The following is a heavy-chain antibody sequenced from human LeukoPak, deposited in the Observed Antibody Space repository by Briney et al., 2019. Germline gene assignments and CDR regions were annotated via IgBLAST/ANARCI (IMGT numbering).Heavy chain of an antibody. CDR1: GFTFSSYW. Sequence: GGSLRLSCAASGFTFSSYWMSWVRPAPGKGLEWVANIKQDGSEKYYVDSVKGRFTISRDNAKNSLYLQMNSLRAEDTAVYYCASALTIQLWYYFDYWGQGTLVTVSS. D-gene: IGHD5-18*01. CDR3: ASALTIQLWYYFDY. J-gene: IGHJ4*02. V-gene: IGHV3-7*01. CDR2: IKQDGSEK.